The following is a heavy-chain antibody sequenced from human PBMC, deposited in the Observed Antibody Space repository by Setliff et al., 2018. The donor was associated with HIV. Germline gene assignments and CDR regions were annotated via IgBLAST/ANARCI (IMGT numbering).Heavy chain of an antibody. CDR3: ARAFRPNDAFDT. J-gene: IGHJ3*02. CDR2: FSFSADN. CDR1: GVSISRYY. V-gene: IGHV4-59*01. Sequence: SETLSLTCTVSGVSISRYYWNWIRQPPGKGLEWIGYFSFSADNKYNPSLQSRVAISGDTSKNHFSLTLNSLTAADTALYYCARAFRPNDAFDTWGQGTMVTVSS.